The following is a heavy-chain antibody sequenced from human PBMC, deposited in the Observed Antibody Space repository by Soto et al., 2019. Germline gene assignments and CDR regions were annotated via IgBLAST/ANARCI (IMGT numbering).Heavy chain of an antibody. J-gene: IGHJ4*02. D-gene: IGHD3-16*02. Sequence: SEILSLTCAVYGGSFSGYDHWTWIRQPPGKGLEWIGEINDSGRTDYNTSLESRVTISADTSKNHFSLNLRSVTAADTAVYYCARAPYDNIWGSYRYVDFWGQGALGTVSS. CDR2: INDSGRT. CDR1: GGSFSGYDH. V-gene: IGHV4-34*01. CDR3: ARAPYDNIWGSYRYVDF.